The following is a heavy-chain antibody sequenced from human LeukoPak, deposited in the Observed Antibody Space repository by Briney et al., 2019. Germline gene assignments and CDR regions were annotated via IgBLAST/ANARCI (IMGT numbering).Heavy chain of an antibody. CDR1: GFTFDDYG. CDR2: ISSGSSAI. D-gene: IGHD4-17*01. CDR3: ARGHTAVTRHFDF. Sequence: GGSLRLSCAASGFTFDDYGLSWVRQAPGKGLEWVSIISSGSSAIFSADALKGRFTISRDDAKNLLYLDMNSLRAEDTAVYYCARGHTAVTRHFDFWGQGTLVTVSS. V-gene: IGHV3-21*01. J-gene: IGHJ4*02.